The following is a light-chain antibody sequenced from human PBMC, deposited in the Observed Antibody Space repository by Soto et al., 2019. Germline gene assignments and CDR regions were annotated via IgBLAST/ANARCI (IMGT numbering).Light chain of an antibody. Sequence: EIVLAQSPATLSLSPGERATLSCRASQSVSNNYLAWYQQKPGQAPRLLIYGASNRATGIPDRFSGSGSGTDFTLTISRLEPEDFAVYYCQQYGRSGTFGQGTKVDIK. CDR3: QQYGRSGT. V-gene: IGKV3-20*01. J-gene: IGKJ1*01. CDR1: QSVSNNY. CDR2: GAS.